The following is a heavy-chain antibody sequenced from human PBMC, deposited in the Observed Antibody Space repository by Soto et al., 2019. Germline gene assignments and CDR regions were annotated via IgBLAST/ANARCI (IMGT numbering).Heavy chain of an antibody. Sequence: SETLSLTCTVSGGSISSGGYYWSLIRQHPGKGLEWIGYIYYSGSTYYNPSLKSRVTISVDTSKNQFSLKLSSVTAADTAVYYCARFPRTFGVDYNWFDPWGQGTLVTVSS. CDR2: IYYSGST. CDR3: ARFPRTFGVDYNWFDP. CDR1: GGSISSGGYY. J-gene: IGHJ5*02. V-gene: IGHV4-31*03. D-gene: IGHD3-3*02.